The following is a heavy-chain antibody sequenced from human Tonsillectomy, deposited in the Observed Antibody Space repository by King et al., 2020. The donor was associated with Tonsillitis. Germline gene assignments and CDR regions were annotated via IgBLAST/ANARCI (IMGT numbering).Heavy chain of an antibody. D-gene: IGHD2-15*01. CDR1: AFTISSYW. Sequence: VQLVESGGGLVQRGGSLRLSCAASAFTISSYWMTWVRQAPGKGLEWVANINQDGSEKFYVDSVKGRFTISRDNGKNSLYLQMNGLRDEDTAIYYCAREYCSGGTCYPGAFAIWGQGKMLTVSS. CDR3: AREYCSGGTCYPGAFAI. J-gene: IGHJ3*02. CDR2: INQDGSEK. V-gene: IGHV3-7*01.